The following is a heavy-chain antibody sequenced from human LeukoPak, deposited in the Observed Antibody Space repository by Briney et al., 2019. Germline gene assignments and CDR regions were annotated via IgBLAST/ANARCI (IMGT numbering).Heavy chain of an antibody. CDR3: ARGCIAAAGMREYNWFDP. J-gene: IGHJ5*02. V-gene: IGHV4-4*07. CDR1: GGSISSYY. Sequence: SETLSFTCTVSGGSISSYYWSWIRQPAGKGLEWIGRIYTSGSTNYNPSLKSRVTMSVDTSKNQFSLKLSSVTAADTAVYYCARGCIAAAGMREYNWFDPWGQGTLVTVSS. D-gene: IGHD6-13*01. CDR2: IYTSGST.